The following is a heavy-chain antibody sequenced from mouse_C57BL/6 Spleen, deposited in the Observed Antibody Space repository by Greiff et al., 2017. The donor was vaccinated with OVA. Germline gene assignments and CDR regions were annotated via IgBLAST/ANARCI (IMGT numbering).Heavy chain of an antibody. CDR3: VRDGGYYGSSGYFDV. Sequence: EVMLVESGGGLVQPKGSLKLSCAASGFTFNTYAMHWVRQAPGKGLEWVARIRSKSSNYATYYADSVKDRFTISRDDSQSMLYLQMNNLKTEDTAMYYCVRDGGYYGSSGYFDVWGTGTTVTVSS. V-gene: IGHV10-3*01. CDR2: IRSKSSNYAT. D-gene: IGHD1-1*01. CDR1: GFTFNTYA. J-gene: IGHJ1*03.